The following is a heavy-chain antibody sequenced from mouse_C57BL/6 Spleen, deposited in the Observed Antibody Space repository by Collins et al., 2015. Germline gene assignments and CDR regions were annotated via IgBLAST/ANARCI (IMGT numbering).Heavy chain of an antibody. CDR1: GYTFTSYW. D-gene: IGHD1-1*01. CDR3: ASGITTVVEDAMDY. CDR2: IYPGSGST. V-gene: IGHV1-55*01. J-gene: IGHJ4*01. Sequence: QVQLQQPGAELVKPGASVKMSCKASGYTFTSYWITWVKQRPGQGLEWIGDIYPGSGSTNYNEKFKSKATLTVDTSSSTAYMQLSSLTSEDSAVYYCASGITTVVEDAMDYWGQGTSVTVSS.